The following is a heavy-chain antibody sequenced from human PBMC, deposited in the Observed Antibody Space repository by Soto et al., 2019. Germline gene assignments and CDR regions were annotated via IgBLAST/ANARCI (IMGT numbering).Heavy chain of an antibody. CDR2: INAGNGNT. D-gene: IGHD4-4*01. J-gene: IGHJ4*02. CDR3: ARGTPFNYETDFDY. CDR1: GYTFTNYA. Sequence: QVHLVQSGAEEKKPGASVKISCKASGYTFTNYAMHWVRQAPGQRLEWMGWINAGNGNTKYSLKFQGSVTLTRDTSASTAYMELSSLTSEDTAVYYCARGTPFNYETDFDYWGQGTLVTVSS. V-gene: IGHV1-3*05.